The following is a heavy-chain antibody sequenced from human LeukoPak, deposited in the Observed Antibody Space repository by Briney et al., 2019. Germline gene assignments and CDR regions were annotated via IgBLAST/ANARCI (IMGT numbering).Heavy chain of an antibody. CDR3: ATGKIVVVSTSIPNVGAFDI. Sequence: GWSLRLSCAASGFTFSSYAMHWVRQAPGKGLEWVAVISYDGSNKYYADSVKGRFTISRDNSKNTLYLQMNSLRAEDTAVYYCATGKIVVVSTSIPNVGAFDIWGQGTMVTVSS. V-gene: IGHV3-30*07. J-gene: IGHJ3*02. CDR2: ISYDGSNK. D-gene: IGHD3-22*01. CDR1: GFTFSSYA.